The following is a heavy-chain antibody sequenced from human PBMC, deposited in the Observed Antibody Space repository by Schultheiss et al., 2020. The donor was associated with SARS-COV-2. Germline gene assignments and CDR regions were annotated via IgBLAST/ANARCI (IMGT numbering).Heavy chain of an antibody. Sequence: SETLSLTCAVYGGSFSGYYWSWIRQPPGKGLEWIGEINHSGSTNYNPSLKSRVTISVDTSKNQFSLKLSSVTAADTAVYYCARVSTYYDYIWGSYPSLYFDYWCQGTLGTVSS. CDR2: INHSGST. V-gene: IGHV4-34*01. D-gene: IGHD3-16*02. CDR3: ARVSTYYDYIWGSYPSLYFDY. J-gene: IGHJ4*02. CDR1: GGSFSGYY.